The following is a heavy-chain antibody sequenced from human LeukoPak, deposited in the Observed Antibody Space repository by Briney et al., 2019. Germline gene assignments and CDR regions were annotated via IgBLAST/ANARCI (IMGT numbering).Heavy chain of an antibody. D-gene: IGHD3-10*01. J-gene: IGHJ5*02. CDR3: AKDYSKTSYYGSGTYYRPNWFDP. V-gene: IGHV3-23*01. Sequence: GGSLRLSCTASGFTFSTYGMSWVRQAPGKGLEWVSTISSSGGGTYYADSVKGRFTISRGNSKNTLYLQMNSLRPDDTAVYYCAKDYSKTSYYGSGTYYRPNWFDPWGQGTLVTVSS. CDR1: GFTFSTYG. CDR2: ISSSGGGT.